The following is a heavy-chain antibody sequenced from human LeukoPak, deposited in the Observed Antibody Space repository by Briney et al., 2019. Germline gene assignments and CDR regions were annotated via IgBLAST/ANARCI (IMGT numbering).Heavy chain of an antibody. J-gene: IGHJ4*02. CDR2: IKQDGSEK. V-gene: IGHV3-7*01. Sequence: GGSLRLSCAASGFTFSSYWMSWVRQAPGKGLEWVANIKQDGSEKYYVDSVKGRFTISRDNVKKSLYLQMNSLRAEDTAVYYCAREIVGAARGRFDYWGQGTLVTVSS. CDR1: GFTFSSYW. CDR3: AREIVGAARGRFDY. D-gene: IGHD1-26*01.